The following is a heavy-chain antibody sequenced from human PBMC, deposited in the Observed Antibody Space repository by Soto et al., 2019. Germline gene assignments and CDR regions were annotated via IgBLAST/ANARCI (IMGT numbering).Heavy chain of an antibody. D-gene: IGHD6-13*01. V-gene: IGHV1-69*01. CDR2: IIPIFGTA. J-gene: IGHJ4*02. Sequence: QVQLVQSGAEVKKPGSSVKVSCKASGGTFSSYAISWVRQAPGQGLEWMGGIIPIFGTANYAQKFQGRVTITADESTSTAYMELSSLRSEDTAVYYCARDIVGAAAGTAESGTLFVFRGYFDYWGQGTLVTVSS. CDR3: ARDIVGAAAGTAESGTLFVFRGYFDY. CDR1: GGTFSSYA.